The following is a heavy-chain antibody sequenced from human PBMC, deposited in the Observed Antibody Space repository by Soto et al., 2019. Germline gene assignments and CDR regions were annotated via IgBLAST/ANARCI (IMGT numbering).Heavy chain of an antibody. CDR3: ARSLKTPLMAAADYYSGMAV. D-gene: IGHD6-25*01. CDR1: GGTFSSYA. CDR2: IIPIFGTA. J-gene: IGHJ6*02. V-gene: IGHV1-69*01. Sequence: QVQLVQSGAEVKKPGSSVKVSCKASGGTFSSYAISWVRQAPGQGLEWMGGIIPIFGTANYAQKFQGRVTITADESTSTAYRELSSLRSEDTAVYYGARSLKTPLMAAADYYSGMAVWGQGTTVTVSS.